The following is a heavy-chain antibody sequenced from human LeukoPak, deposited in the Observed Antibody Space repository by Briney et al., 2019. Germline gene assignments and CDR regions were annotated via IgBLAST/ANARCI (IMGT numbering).Heavy chain of an antibody. Sequence: PGGSLRLSCAASGFSFSSYAMTWVRQAPGKGLEWVSAISGSGGNTYYADSVKGRFTISRDQSKNTLFLQMNSLRAEDTALYYCTKGDSEWELPGGYWGQGILVTVSS. CDR2: ISGSGGNT. J-gene: IGHJ4*02. V-gene: IGHV3-23*01. CDR1: GFSFSSYA. D-gene: IGHD1-26*01. CDR3: TKGDSEWELPGGY.